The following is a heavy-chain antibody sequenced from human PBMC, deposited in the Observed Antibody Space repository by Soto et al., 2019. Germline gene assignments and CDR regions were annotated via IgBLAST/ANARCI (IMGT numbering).Heavy chain of an antibody. Sequence: ASVKVSCKAPGYTFTSYYMHWVRQAPGQGLEWMGIINPSGGSTSYAQKFQGRVTMTRDTSTSTVYMELSSLRSEDTAVYYCAREGGTMVRGVDSSSHWFDPWGQGTLVTVSS. V-gene: IGHV1-46*01. CDR3: AREGGTMVRGVDSSSHWFDP. D-gene: IGHD3-10*01. J-gene: IGHJ5*02. CDR2: INPSGGST. CDR1: GYTFTSYY.